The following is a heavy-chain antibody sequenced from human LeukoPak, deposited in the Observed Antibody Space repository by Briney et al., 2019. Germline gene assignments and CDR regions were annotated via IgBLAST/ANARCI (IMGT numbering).Heavy chain of an antibody. D-gene: IGHD6-13*01. CDR1: GGSFSGYY. J-gene: IGHJ4*02. CDR2: INHSGST. CDR3: ARLYSSSWYGDY. V-gene: IGHV4-34*01. Sequence: SETLSLTCAVYGGSFSGYYWSWIRQPPGKGLEWIGEINHSGSTNYNPSLKSRVTTSVDTSKNQFSLKLSSVTAADTAVYYCARLYSSSWYGDYWGQGTLVTVSS.